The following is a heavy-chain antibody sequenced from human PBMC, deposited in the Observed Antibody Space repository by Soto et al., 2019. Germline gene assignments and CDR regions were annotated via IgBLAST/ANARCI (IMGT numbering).Heavy chain of an antibody. CDR3: ARRDGITMVRGVIPWFDP. CDR1: GGSISSYY. Sequence: SETLSLTCTVSGGSISSYYWSWIRQPPGKGLEWIGYIYYSGSTNYNPSLKSRVTISVDTSKNQFSLKLSSVTAADTAVYYCARRDGITMVRGVIPWFDPWGQGTLVTV. D-gene: IGHD3-10*01. V-gene: IGHV4-59*08. J-gene: IGHJ5*02. CDR2: IYYSGST.